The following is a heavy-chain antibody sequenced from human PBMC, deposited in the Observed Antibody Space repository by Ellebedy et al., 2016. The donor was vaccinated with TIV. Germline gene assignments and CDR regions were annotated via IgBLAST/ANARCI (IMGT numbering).Heavy chain of an antibody. J-gene: IGHJ4*02. CDR3: ARVRQGSGGYNF. Sequence: GESLKISCAASGFTFSDYYMSWIRQAPGKGLEWISFISSSVTTVYYADAVKGRFTISRDNAKNSLYLQMNSLRVEVTAMYYCARVRQGSGGYNFWGQGTLVTVSS. CDR2: ISSSVTTV. V-gene: IGHV3-11*01. D-gene: IGHD5-12*01. CDR1: GFTFSDYY.